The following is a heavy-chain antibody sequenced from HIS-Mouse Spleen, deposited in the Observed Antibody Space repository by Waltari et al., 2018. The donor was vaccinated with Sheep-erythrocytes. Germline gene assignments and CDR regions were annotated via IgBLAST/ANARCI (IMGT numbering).Heavy chain of an antibody. V-gene: IGHV4-34*01. J-gene: IGHJ3*02. CDR2: INHSGST. Sequence: QVQLQQWGAGLLKPSETLSLTCAVYGGSFSGYYWSWIRQPPGKGLEWIGEINHSGSTNDNPPLRSRVTISVDTSKNQFSLKLSSVTAADTAVYYCARSVDWAGAFDIWGQGTMVTVSS. CDR1: GGSFSGYY. D-gene: IGHD6-19*01. CDR3: ARSVDWAGAFDI.